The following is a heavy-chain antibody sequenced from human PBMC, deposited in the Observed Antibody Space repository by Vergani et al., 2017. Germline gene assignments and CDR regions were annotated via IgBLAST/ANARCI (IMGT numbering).Heavy chain of an antibody. J-gene: IGHJ4*02. CDR2: IYYSGST. D-gene: IGHD5-24*01. CDR1: GGSISSSNW. Sequence: QVQLQESGPGLVKPSGTLSLTCAVSGGSISSSNWWSWVRQHPGKGLEWIGYIYYSGSTYYNPSLKSRVTISVDTSKNQFSLKLSSVTAADTAVYYCARVAKMATTRLXFDYWGQGTLVTVSS. CDR3: ARVAKMATTRLXFDY. V-gene: IGHV4-4*02.